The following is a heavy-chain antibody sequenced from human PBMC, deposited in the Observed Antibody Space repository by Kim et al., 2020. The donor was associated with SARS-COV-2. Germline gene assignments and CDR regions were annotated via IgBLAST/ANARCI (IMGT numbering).Heavy chain of an antibody. CDR3: ASDFVRSLDSYYYYYGM. D-gene: IGHD3-9*01. CDR1: GGSISSSNW. J-gene: IGHJ6*01. V-gene: IGHV4-4*02. CDR2: IYHSGST. Sequence: SETLSLTCAVSGGSISSSNWWSWVRQPPGKGLEWIGEIYHSGSTNYKPSLKSRVTISVDKSKNQFSLKLSSVTAADTSVSYCASDFVRSLDSYYYYYGM.